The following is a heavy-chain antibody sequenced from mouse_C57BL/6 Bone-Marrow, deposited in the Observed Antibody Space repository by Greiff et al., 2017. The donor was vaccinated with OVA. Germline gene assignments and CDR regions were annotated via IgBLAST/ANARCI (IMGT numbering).Heavy chain of an antibody. CDR2: ISYDGSN. Sequence: EVKLMESGPGLVKPSQSLSLTCSVTGYSITSGYYWNWIRQFPGNKLEWMGYISYDGSNNYNPSLKNRISITRDTSKNQFFLKLNSVTTEDTATYYCARDRYYDGSSAWFAYWGQGTLVTVSA. D-gene: IGHD1-1*01. CDR3: ARDRYYDGSSAWFAY. J-gene: IGHJ3*01. V-gene: IGHV3-6*01. CDR1: GYSITSGYY.